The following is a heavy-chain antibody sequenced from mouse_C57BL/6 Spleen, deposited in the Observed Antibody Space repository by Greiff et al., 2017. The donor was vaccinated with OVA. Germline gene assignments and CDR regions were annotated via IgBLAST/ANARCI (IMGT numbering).Heavy chain of an antibody. CDR1: GYAFSSSW. J-gene: IGHJ1*03. CDR2: IYPGVGDT. Sequence: VQLQQSGPELVKPGASVKISCKASGYAFSSSWMNWVKQRPGRGLEWIGRIYPGVGDTNYNGKFKGKATLTADKSSSTAYMRLSSLTSEDSAVYVCARRYYGSSNWYFDVWGTGTTVTVSS. D-gene: IGHD1-1*01. V-gene: IGHV1-82*01. CDR3: ARRYYGSSNWYFDV.